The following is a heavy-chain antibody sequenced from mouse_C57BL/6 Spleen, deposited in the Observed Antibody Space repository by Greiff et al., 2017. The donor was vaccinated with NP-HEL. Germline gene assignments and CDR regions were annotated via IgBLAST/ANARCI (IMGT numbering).Heavy chain of an antibody. Sequence: QVQLQQPGAELVRPGTSVKLSCKASGYTFTSYWMHWVKQRPGQGLEWIGVIDPSDSYTNYNQKFKGKATLTVDTSSSTAYMQLSSLTSEDSAVYYCARRHSPDLYYGSSYGYFDVWGTGTTVTVSS. CDR3: ARRHSPDLYYGSSYGYFDV. CDR1: GYTFTSYW. CDR2: IDPSDSYT. D-gene: IGHD1-1*01. V-gene: IGHV1-59*01. J-gene: IGHJ1*03.